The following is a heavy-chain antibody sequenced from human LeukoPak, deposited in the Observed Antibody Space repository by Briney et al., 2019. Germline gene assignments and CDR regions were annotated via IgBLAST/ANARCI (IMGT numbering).Heavy chain of an antibody. CDR2: ILSDGSYT. CDR1: GFTFSSNW. Sequence: PGGSLRLSCAASGFTFSSNWMHWVRQVPWKGLEWVSRILSDGSYTSYADSVRGRFTISRDNAKNTLNLQMNSLRVEDTAVYYCARGSGSCFDLWGQGTLVTVSS. D-gene: IGHD1-26*01. CDR3: ARGSGSCFDL. J-gene: IGHJ5*02. V-gene: IGHV3-74*01.